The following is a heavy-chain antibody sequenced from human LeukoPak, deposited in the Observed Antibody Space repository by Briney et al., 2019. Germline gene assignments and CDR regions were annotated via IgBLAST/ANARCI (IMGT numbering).Heavy chain of an antibody. CDR1: GFTFSSYS. CDR3: AKLDFFCSGGSCYPNFHVPYFDY. J-gene: IGHJ4*02. CDR2: ISSSSSYI. V-gene: IGHV3-21*04. D-gene: IGHD2-15*01. Sequence: SGGSLRLSCAASGFTFSSYSMNWVRQAPGKGLEWVSSISSSSSYIYYADSVKGRFTISRDNAKNSLYLQMNSLRAEDTAVYYCAKLDFFCSGGSCYPNFHVPYFDYWGQGTLVTVSS.